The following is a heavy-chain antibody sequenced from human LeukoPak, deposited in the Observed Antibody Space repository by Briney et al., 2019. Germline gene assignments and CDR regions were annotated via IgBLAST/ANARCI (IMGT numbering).Heavy chain of an antibody. V-gene: IGHV3-48*04. J-gene: IGHJ4*02. Sequence: PGGSLRLSCAASGFTFSSYSMNWVRQAPGKGLEWVSYISSSGSTIFYADSVKGRFTISRDNAKNSLFLQMNSLRAEDTAVYFCARDRLSSGYYYFAYWGQGTLVTVSS. CDR3: ARDRLSSGYYYFAY. D-gene: IGHD3-22*01. CDR2: ISSSGSTI. CDR1: GFTFSSYS.